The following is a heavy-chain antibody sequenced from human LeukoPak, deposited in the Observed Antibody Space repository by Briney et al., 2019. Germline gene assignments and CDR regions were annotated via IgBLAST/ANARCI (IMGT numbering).Heavy chain of an antibody. CDR2: IYYSGST. J-gene: IGHJ6*03. Sequence: PSETLSLTCTVSGGSISSYYWSWIPQPPGKGLEWIGYIYYSGSTNYNPSLKSRVTISVDTSKNQFSLKLSSVTAADTAVYYCARFPRGFYYDSSGYHYYYMDVWGKGTTVTVSS. V-gene: IGHV4-59*01. CDR1: GGSISSYY. D-gene: IGHD3-22*01. CDR3: ARFPRGFYYDSSGYHYYYMDV.